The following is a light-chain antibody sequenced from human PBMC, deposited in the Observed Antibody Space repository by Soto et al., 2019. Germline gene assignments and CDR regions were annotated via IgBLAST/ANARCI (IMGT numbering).Light chain of an antibody. CDR2: AAS. CDR3: QQSYSTPRT. Sequence: DIQMTQSPSSLSASVGDRVTITCRASQSISSFLNWYQQKPGKAPNLLIYAASTLQSGVPSRFSGSGSGTDFTLTIGSLQPEDSATYYCQQSYSTPRTFGQGTKVDIK. V-gene: IGKV1-39*01. J-gene: IGKJ1*01. CDR1: QSISSF.